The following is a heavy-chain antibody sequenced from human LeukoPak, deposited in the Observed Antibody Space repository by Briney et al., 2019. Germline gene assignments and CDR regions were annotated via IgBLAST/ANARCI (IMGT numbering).Heavy chain of an antibody. V-gene: IGHV4-4*07. CDR1: GGSISSYY. Sequence: PSETLSLTCTVSGGSISSYYWSWIRQPAGKGLEWIGRIYTSGSTNYNPSLKSRVTMSVDTSKNQFSLKLSSVTAADTAVYYCARDCKETPYSSSRVAYYYYYMDVWGKGTTVIVSS. J-gene: IGHJ6*03. D-gene: IGHD6-6*01. CDR3: ARDCKETPYSSSRVAYYYYYMDV. CDR2: IYTSGST.